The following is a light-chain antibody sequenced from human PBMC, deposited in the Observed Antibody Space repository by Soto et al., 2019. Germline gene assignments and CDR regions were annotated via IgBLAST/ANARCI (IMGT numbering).Light chain of an antibody. Sequence: QSALTQPRSVSGSPGQSVTISCTGTNSDVGAYTLVSWYQQLPGKAPKLIISAVTYRPSGVPDRFSGSKSGNTASLTISGLKTEDGADYYCFSYTPSDMGVFGGGTKLTVL. J-gene: IGLJ3*02. CDR1: NSDVGAYTL. CDR2: AVT. CDR3: FSYTPSDMGV. V-gene: IGLV2-11*01.